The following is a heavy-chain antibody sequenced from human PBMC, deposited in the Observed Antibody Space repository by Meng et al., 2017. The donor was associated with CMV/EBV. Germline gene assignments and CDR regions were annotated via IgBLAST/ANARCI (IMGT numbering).Heavy chain of an antibody. CDR3: ARVMGPNRNPYYFDY. V-gene: IGHV4-30-4*08. CDR2: IYYSWST. J-gene: IGHJ4*02. Sequence: LPESGPGLVKPSQTLSLTCTVSGGSISSGDYYWSWIRQPPGKGLELIGYIYYSWSTYHNPSLKSRVTISVDTSKNQFSLKLSSVTAADTAVYYCARVMGPNRNPYYFDYWGQGTLVTVSS. CDR1: GGSISSGDYY. D-gene: IGHD1-14*01.